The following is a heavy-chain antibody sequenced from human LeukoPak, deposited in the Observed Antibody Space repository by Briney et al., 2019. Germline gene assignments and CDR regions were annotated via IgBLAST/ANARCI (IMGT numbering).Heavy chain of an antibody. CDR2: ISGSGGST. J-gene: IGHJ4*02. D-gene: IGHD3-22*01. CDR1: GFTFSSYA. Sequence: GGSLRLSCAASGFTFSSYAMSWVRQAPGKGLEGVSAISGSGGSTYYADSVKGRFTISRDNSKNTLYLQMNSLRAEDTAVYYCPTMSRGLYYFDYWGQGTLVTVSS. V-gene: IGHV3-23*01. CDR3: PTMSRGLYYFDY.